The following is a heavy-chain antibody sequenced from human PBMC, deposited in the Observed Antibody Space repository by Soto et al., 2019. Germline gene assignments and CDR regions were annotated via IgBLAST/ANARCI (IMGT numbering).Heavy chain of an antibody. CDR1: GFTFSDYA. V-gene: IGHV3-23*01. CDR3: AKDKYTIFGAVDS. D-gene: IGHD3-3*01. Sequence: EVQLLDSGGGLVQPGGSLRLSCAASGFTFSDYAMNWVRQAPGKGLEWVSTITHTGGDTYYADSVKGRFTISRDNSRNTLYLQMNSLRPEDAAVYYCAKDKYTIFGAVDSWGRGTLVTVSS. CDR2: ITHTGGDT. J-gene: IGHJ5*01.